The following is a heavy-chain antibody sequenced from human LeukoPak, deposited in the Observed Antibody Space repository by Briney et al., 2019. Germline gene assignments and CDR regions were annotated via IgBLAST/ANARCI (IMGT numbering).Heavy chain of an antibody. CDR1: GFDFSTYA. CDR3: ARDISQQLGPGFDY. CDR2: ISTMSNYI. D-gene: IGHD6-13*01. J-gene: IGHJ4*02. V-gene: IGHV3-21*01. Sequence: GGSLRLSCAASGFDFSTYAINWVRQAPGKGLEWVSSISTMSNYIFYGDSVKGRFTISRDNAKNTLYLQMNSLRAEDTAVYYCARDISQQLGPGFDYWGQGTLVTVSS.